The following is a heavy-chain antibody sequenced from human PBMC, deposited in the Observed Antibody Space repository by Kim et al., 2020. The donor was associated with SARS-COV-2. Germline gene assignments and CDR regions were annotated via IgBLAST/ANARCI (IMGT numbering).Heavy chain of an antibody. CDR2: INAYTGDT. CDR3: ARGTGGRNGDYFQH. Sequence: ASVKVSCKASGYTFTGYYMNWVRQAPGQGLEWMGRINAYTGDTNYAQRFQGRVTLTRVTSSGTVYMLLSGLTSDDTALYYCARGTGGRNGDYFQHWGPGT. D-gene: IGHD3-10*01. CDR1: GYTFTGYY. V-gene: IGHV1-2*06. J-gene: IGHJ1*01.